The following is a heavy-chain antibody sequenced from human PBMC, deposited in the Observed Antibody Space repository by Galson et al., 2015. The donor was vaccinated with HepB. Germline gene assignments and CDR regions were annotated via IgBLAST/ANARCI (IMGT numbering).Heavy chain of an antibody. Sequence: SLRLSCAASGFTFSTYALSWVRQAPGKGLEWVAVISYDGSNKYYADSVKGRFTISRDNSKNTLYLQMNSLRAEDTAVYYCARDHVDQYYYDSSGYWDYWGQGTLVTVSS. D-gene: IGHD3-22*01. V-gene: IGHV3-30-3*01. J-gene: IGHJ4*02. CDR1: GFTFSTYA. CDR2: ISYDGSNK. CDR3: ARDHVDQYYYDSSGYWDY.